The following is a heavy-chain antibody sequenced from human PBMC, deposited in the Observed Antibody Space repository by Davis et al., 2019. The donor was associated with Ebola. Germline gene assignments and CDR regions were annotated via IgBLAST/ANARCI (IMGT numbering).Heavy chain of an antibody. J-gene: IGHJ4*02. Sequence: ASVKVSCKASGYTFTNYAMHWVRQAPGQRLEWMGWINTGSGHTKYSQKLQGRVTISRDTSASTVYMEMSSLRSEDTAVHYCVRDNSSSWYGNLDLWGQGTLVTVSS. V-gene: IGHV1-3*04. CDR2: INTGSGHT. CDR3: VRDNSSSWYGNLDL. D-gene: IGHD6-13*01. CDR1: GYTFTNYA.